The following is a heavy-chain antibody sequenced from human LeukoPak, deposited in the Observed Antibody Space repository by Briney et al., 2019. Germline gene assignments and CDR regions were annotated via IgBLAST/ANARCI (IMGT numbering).Heavy chain of an antibody. J-gene: IGHJ6*02. D-gene: IGHD3-3*01. CDR1: GGSISSGGYS. CDR3: ARTDDYYYGMDV. CDR2: IYHSGST. Sequence: SQTLSLTCAVSGGSISSGGYSWSWIRQPPGTGLEWMVYIYHSGSTYYNPSLKSRVTISVDRSKNQFSLKLSSVTAADTAVYYCARTDDYYYGMDVWGQGTTVTVSS. V-gene: IGHV4-30-2*01.